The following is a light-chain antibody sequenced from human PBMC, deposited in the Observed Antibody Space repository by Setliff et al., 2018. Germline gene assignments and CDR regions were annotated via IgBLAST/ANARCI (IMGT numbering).Light chain of an antibody. J-gene: IGLJ1*01. CDR3: AAWDDSLNGHV. CDR1: SSNIGSNT. CDR2: SNN. V-gene: IGLV1-44*01. Sequence: QSVLTQPPSASGTPGQRVTISCSGSSSNIGSNTVNWYQQLPGTAPKLLIYSNNQRPSGVPDRFSGSESGTSASLAISGLQSEDEADYYYAAWDDSLNGHVFGTGTKV.